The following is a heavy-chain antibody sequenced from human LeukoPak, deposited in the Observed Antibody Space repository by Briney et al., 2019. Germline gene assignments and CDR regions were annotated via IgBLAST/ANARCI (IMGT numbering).Heavy chain of an antibody. CDR2: ILITGTT. Sequence: GGSLRLSCAASGFPFSASAMTSVPQAPGKGLECVSHILITGTTYYADSVRGRFTISRDNSKNTLYLLMTSLRADDTAVYYCATVKYDYGDPVGWFDPWGQGTLVTVSS. D-gene: IGHD4-17*01. V-gene: IGHV3-23*01. CDR3: ATVKYDYGDPVGWFDP. CDR1: GFPFSASA. J-gene: IGHJ5*02.